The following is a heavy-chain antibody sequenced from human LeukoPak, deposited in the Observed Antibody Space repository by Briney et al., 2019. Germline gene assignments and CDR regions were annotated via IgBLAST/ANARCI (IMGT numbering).Heavy chain of an antibody. V-gene: IGHV4-4*07. CDR1: GGSISSYY. D-gene: IGHD3-3*01. Sequence: SETLSLTCTVSGGSISSYYWSWIRQPAGKGLEWFGRIYTSGSTNYNPSLKSRVTMSVDTSKNQFSLKLSSVTAADTAVYYCARGSFWSGYYPYFDYWGQGTLVTVSS. CDR2: IYTSGST. CDR3: ARGSFWSGYYPYFDY. J-gene: IGHJ4*02.